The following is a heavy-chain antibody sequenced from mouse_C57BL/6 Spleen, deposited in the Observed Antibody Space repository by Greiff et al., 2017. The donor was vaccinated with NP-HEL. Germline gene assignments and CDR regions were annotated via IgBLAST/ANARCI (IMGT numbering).Heavy chain of an antibody. CDR3: ARSGIYYGSSPHWYFDV. J-gene: IGHJ1*03. Sequence: QVQLQQSGPELVKPGASVKISCKASGYAFSSSWMNWVKQRPGKGLEWIGRIYPGDGDPNYNGKFKGKATLTADKSSSTAYMQLSSLTSEDSAVYFCARSGIYYGSSPHWYFDVWGTGTTVTVSS. V-gene: IGHV1-82*01. D-gene: IGHD1-1*01. CDR2: IYPGDGDP. CDR1: GYAFSSSW.